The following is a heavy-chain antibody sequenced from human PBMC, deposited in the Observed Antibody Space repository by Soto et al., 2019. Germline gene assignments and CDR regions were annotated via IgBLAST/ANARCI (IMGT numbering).Heavy chain of an antibody. CDR1: GFTFSSYA. V-gene: IGHV3-23*01. D-gene: IGHD1-20*01. CDR3: ARKGDNSVPFDY. J-gene: IGHJ4*02. Sequence: EVQLLESGGGLVLPGGSLRLSCAVSGFTFSSYAMSWVRQAPGKGLEWVSAISGSGGSIYYTDSVRGWFTISRDNSKNTLYLQMNSLTAEDTAVYYCARKGDNSVPFDYWGQGTLVTVSS. CDR2: ISGSGGSI.